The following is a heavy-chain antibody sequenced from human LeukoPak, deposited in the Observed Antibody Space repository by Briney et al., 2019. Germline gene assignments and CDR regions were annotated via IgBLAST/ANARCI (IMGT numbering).Heavy chain of an antibody. CDR1: GGSISSGSYY. Sequence: SETLSLTCTVSGGSISSGSYYWSWIRQPAGKGLEWIGRIYTSGSTNYNPSLKSRVTISVDTSKNQFSLKLSSVTAADTAVYYCARDPDYWGQGTLVTVSS. V-gene: IGHV4-61*02. CDR3: ARDPDY. CDR2: IYTSGST. J-gene: IGHJ4*02.